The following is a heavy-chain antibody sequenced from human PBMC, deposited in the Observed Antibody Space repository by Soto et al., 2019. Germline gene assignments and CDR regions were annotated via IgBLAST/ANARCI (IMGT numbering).Heavy chain of an antibody. CDR2: IIPIFGTA. Sequence: QVQLVQSGAEVKKPGSSVKVSCKASGGTFSSYAISWVRQAPGQGLEWMGGIIPIFGTANYAQKFQGRVTITADEATRTAYREVSSLRSEDTAVYYCARGQNVDTAMGMYNWFAPWGQGTLVTVSS. V-gene: IGHV1-69*01. D-gene: IGHD5-18*01. CDR3: ARGQNVDTAMGMYNWFAP. CDR1: GGTFSSYA. J-gene: IGHJ5*02.